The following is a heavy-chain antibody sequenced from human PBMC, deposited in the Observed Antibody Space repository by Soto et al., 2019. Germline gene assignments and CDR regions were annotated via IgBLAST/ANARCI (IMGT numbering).Heavy chain of an antibody. CDR3: ARDRLITYGAKIAPDH. J-gene: IGHJ5*02. V-gene: IGHV3-33*01. CDR1: GFTVSDFG. Sequence: GSLRLSCKASGFTVSDFGMHWVRQAPGKGLEWVSAIWYDGSYQYYADPVRGRFTTSRDNSNNTLFLQMNSLRVEDTAVYYCARDRLITYGAKIAPDHWGQGALVTVSS. CDR2: IWYDGSYQ. D-gene: IGHD3-16*01.